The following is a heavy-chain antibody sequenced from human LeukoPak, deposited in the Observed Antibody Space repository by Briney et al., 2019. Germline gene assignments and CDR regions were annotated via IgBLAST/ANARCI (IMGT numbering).Heavy chain of an antibody. CDR3: ARDPTVFPGL. J-gene: IGHJ4*02. CDR2: IRNDGSNT. D-gene: IGHD4-17*01. CDR1: GFTFSRYA. V-gene: IGHV3-30-3*01. Sequence: GRSLRPSRAASGFTFSRYAMRWVRQVPGKGREGVTDIRNDGSNTYSTEFVKRRYTISRDNSKNTLYLQMKSLRGEDTAVYFCARDPTVFPGLWGQGTLGTVSS.